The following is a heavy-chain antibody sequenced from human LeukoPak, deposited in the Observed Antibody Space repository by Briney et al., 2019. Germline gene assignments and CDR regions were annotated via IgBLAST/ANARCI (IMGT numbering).Heavy chain of an antibody. D-gene: IGHD6-13*01. CDR1: GGSISSSSYY. Sequence: SETLSLTCTVSGGSISSSSYYWGWTRQPPGRWLEWIGSIYYSGSTYYNPSLKSRVTISVDTSKNQFSLKLSSVTAADTAVYYCATLDARSSWARIDYWGQGTLVTVSS. CDR3: ATLDARSSWARIDY. J-gene: IGHJ4*02. V-gene: IGHV4-39*01. CDR2: IYYSGST.